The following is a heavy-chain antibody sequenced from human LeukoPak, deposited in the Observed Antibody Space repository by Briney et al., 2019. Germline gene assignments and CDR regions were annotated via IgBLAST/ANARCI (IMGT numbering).Heavy chain of an antibody. V-gene: IGHV1-18*01. CDR2: ISAYNGNT. Sequence: ASVKVSCKASGYSFTSYGISWVRQAPGQGLEWMGWISAYNGNTNYAQKLQGRLTMTTDTSTSTAYMELRSLRSDDTAVYYCAREYCTNGVCYENYFDYWGRGTLVTVSS. CDR3: AREYCTNGVCYENYFDY. CDR1: GYSFTSYG. J-gene: IGHJ4*02. D-gene: IGHD2-8*01.